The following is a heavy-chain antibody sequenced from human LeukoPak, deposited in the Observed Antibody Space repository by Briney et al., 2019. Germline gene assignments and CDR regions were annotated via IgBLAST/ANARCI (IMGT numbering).Heavy chain of an antibody. V-gene: IGHV3-23*01. CDR1: GFTFSSYA. CDR3: AKDQSRSGWYYFDY. Sequence: GGSLRLSCAVSGFTFSSYAMSWVRQAPGEGLEWVSGISGTGGSISYGDSMKGRFTISRDNSKNTLYLQMNSLRAEDTAVYYCAKDQSRSGWYYFDYWGQGILVTVSS. J-gene: IGHJ4*02. D-gene: IGHD6-19*01. CDR2: ISGTGGSI.